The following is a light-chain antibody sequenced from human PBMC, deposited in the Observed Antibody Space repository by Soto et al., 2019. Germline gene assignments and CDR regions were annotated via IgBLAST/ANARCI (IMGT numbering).Light chain of an antibody. CDR2: AAS. V-gene: IGKV1-27*01. CDR3: QKYNSAPWT. CDR1: QGISNY. Sequence: EIQLTPAAAALSASVGDRVTITCRASQGISNYLAWYQQKPGKVPKLLIYAASTLQSGVPSRFSGSGSGTDFTLTISSLQPEDVATYYCQKYNSAPWTFGQGTKVDIK. J-gene: IGKJ1*01.